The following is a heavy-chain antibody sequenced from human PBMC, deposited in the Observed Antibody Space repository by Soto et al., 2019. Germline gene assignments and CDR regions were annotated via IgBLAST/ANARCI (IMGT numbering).Heavy chain of an antibody. CDR3: ARDRSEFARWFDR. D-gene: IGHD2-21*01. CDR2: IWYDESHE. J-gene: IGHJ5*02. CDR1: GFTFRNHG. Sequence: QVLLVESGGGLVQPARSLRLSCAASGFTFRNHGMHWVRQAPGKGLERVAVIWYDESHEFYADSVKGRFSISRDNAKNTLYLQMNRLRAEDTAMYYCARDRSEFARWFDRWGQGTRVTVSS. V-gene: IGHV3-33*01.